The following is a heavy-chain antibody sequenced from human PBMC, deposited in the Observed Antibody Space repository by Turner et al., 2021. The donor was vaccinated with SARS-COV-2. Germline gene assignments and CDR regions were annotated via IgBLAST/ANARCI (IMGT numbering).Heavy chain of an antibody. CDR2: ISYDGSNK. J-gene: IGHJ4*02. Sequence: QVQLVQSGGGVVQPGRSLRHSCAASGFTFCSYGMHWVRQAPGKGLAWVALISYDGSNKYYADSVKDRFTISRDNSKNTLYLQMNSLRAEDTAVYYCAKTIGSYYDSSGYYQYFDYWGQGTLVTVSS. CDR1: GFTFCSYG. V-gene: IGHV3-30*18. CDR3: AKTIGSYYDSSGYYQYFDY. D-gene: IGHD3-22*01.